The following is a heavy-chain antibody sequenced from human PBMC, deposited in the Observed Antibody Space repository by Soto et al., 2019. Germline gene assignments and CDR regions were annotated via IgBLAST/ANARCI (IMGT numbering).Heavy chain of an antibody. Sequence: QVQLVQSGAEVKKPGSSVKVSCKTSGVSFNNNGIGWVRQAPGHGLEWMGGVSPPFRTSNYARKFQGRISITADASTGHVNMELRSLTSEDTAQYYCARVLYYGSGSYSPYGMDVWGQGTTVTVSS. J-gene: IGHJ6*02. D-gene: IGHD3-10*01. CDR1: GVSFNNNG. CDR2: VSPPFRTS. CDR3: ARVLYYGSGSYSPYGMDV. V-gene: IGHV1-69*01.